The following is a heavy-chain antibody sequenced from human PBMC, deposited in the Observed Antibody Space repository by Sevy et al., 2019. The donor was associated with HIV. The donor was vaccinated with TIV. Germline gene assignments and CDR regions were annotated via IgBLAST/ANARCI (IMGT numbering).Heavy chain of an antibody. V-gene: IGHV3-9*01. D-gene: IGHD3-9*01. Sequence: GGSLRLSCAASGFTFDDYAMHWVRQAPGKGLEWVSGISWNSGSIGYADSVKGRFTISRDNAKNSLYLQMNSLRAEDTALYYCEKDLPYDILTGRPGAFDIWGQGTMVTVSS. CDR2: ISWNSGSI. J-gene: IGHJ3*02. CDR1: GFTFDDYA. CDR3: EKDLPYDILTGRPGAFDI.